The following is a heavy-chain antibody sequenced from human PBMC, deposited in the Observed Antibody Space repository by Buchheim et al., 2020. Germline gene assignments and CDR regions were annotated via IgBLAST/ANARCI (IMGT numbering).Heavy chain of an antibody. J-gene: IGHJ4*02. CDR1: GGSFSGYY. D-gene: IGHD1-26*01. Sequence: QVQLQQWGAGLLKPSETLSLTCAVYGGSFSGYYWSWIRQPPGEGLEWIGEINHSGSTNYNPSLKSRVTISVDTSKNQFSLKLSSVTAADTAVYYCARVRSGGHGYFDYWGQGTL. CDR3: ARVRSGGHGYFDY. CDR2: INHSGST. V-gene: IGHV4-34*01.